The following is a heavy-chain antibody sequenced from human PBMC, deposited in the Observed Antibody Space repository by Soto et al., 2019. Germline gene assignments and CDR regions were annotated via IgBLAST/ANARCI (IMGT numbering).Heavy chain of an antibody. J-gene: IGHJ5*02. CDR1: GGSFSGYY. CDR3: ARSIAALVDWFDP. Sequence: PSETLSLTCAVYGGSFSGYYWSWIRQPPGKGLEWIGEINHSGSTNYNPSLKSRVTISVDTSKNQFSLKLSSVTAADTVVYYCARSIAALVDWFDPWGQGTLVTVSS. D-gene: IGHD6-6*01. V-gene: IGHV4-34*01. CDR2: INHSGST.